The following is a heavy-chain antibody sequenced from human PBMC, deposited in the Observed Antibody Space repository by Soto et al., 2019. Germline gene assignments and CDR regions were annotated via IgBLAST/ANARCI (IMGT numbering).Heavy chain of an antibody. V-gene: IGHV4-31*03. CDR1: GGSLSSGCYD. CDR2: IYYSGST. D-gene: IGHD3-16*02. Sequence: TLSLACTVSGGSLSSGCYDWSWIRQHPGKGLEWIGYIYYSGSTYYNPSLKIRFTISVDTYKNQFSLKLSSVTSADTALYYCARGSPKSYDYVWGSYRGSWFDPWGQGTLGTVS. J-gene: IGHJ5*02. CDR3: ARGSPKSYDYVWGSYRGSWFDP.